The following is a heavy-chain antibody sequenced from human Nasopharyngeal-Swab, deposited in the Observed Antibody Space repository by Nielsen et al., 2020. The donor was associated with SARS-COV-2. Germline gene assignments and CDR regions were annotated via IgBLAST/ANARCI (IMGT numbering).Heavy chain of an antibody. J-gene: IGHJ4*02. CDR3: AGWSSSGYYYRDY. D-gene: IGHD3-22*01. CDR2: IYYSGST. CDR1: GGSISSYY. V-gene: IGHV4-59*01. Sequence: SETLSLTCTVSGGSISSYYWSWIRQPPGKGLEWIGYIYYSGSTNYNPSLKSRVTISVDTSKNQFSLKLSSVTAADTAVYYCAGWSSSGYYYRDYCGQGTLVTVSS.